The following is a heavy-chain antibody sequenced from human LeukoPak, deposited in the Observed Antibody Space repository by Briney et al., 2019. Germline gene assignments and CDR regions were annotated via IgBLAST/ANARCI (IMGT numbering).Heavy chain of an antibody. V-gene: IGHV3-73*01. J-gene: IGHJ4*02. CDR2: IRSKANSYAT. CDR1: GFTFSGSA. D-gene: IGHD5-18*01. Sequence: GGSLRLSCAASGFTFSGSAMHWVRQASGKGLEWVDRIRSKANSYATAYAASVKGRFTISRDDSKNTAYLQMNSLKTEDTAVYYCTRQDTAMVTFDYWGQGTLVTVSS. CDR3: TRQDTAMVTFDY.